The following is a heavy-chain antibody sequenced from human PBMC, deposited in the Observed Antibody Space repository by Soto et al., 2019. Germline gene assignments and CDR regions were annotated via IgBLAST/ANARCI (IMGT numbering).Heavy chain of an antibody. V-gene: IGHV1-2*04. Sequence: GASVKVSCKASGYTFTGYYMHWVRQAPGQGLEWMGWINPNSGGTNYAQKFQGWVTMTRDTSISTAYMELSRLRSDDTAVYYCAREDSYCSGGSCYSHYFDYWGQGTLVTVSS. CDR1: GYTFTGYY. D-gene: IGHD2-15*01. CDR3: AREDSYCSGGSCYSHYFDY. J-gene: IGHJ4*02. CDR2: INPNSGGT.